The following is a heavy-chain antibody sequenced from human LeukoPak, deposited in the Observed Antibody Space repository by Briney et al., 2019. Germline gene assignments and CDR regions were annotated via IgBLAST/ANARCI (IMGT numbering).Heavy chain of an antibody. D-gene: IGHD2-21*01. CDR2: IYSSGST. J-gene: IGHJ3*02. Sequence: PSETLSLTCTVSGYSISSGYLWGWIRQTPGKGLEWIGYIYSSGSTIYNPSLKSRVTMSVDTSMNQFSLRLSSVTAADTAIYYCARTYGGGVTDAFDIWGQGTIVTVSS. CDR1: GYSISSGYL. V-gene: IGHV4-61*01. CDR3: ARTYGGGVTDAFDI.